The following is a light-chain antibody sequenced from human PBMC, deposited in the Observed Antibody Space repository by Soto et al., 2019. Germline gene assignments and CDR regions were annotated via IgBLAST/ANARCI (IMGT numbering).Light chain of an antibody. CDR1: QSVNSW. J-gene: IGKJ4*01. V-gene: IGKV1-5*03. Sequence: DIQMTQSPSTLSASVGDRVTITCRASQSVNSWLAWYQQKPGKAPKLLLYKASSLESGVPSRFSGSGSGTEFTLTISSLQPDDFGTYYCQQYDTSPLTFGGGTKV. CDR2: KAS. CDR3: QQYDTSPLT.